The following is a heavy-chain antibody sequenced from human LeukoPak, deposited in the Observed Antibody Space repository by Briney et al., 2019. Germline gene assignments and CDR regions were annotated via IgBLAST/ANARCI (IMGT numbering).Heavy chain of an antibody. V-gene: IGHV3-53*01. CDR3: ATYGDYVRNYFDC. CDR1: GFTVSSNY. CDR2: IYSGGST. D-gene: IGHD4-17*01. Sequence: GGSLRLSCAASGFTVSSNYMSWVRQAPGKGLEWVSVIYSGGSTYYADSVKGRFTISRDNSKNTLYLQMNSLRAEDTAVYYCATYGDYVRNYFDCWGQGTLVTVSS. J-gene: IGHJ4*02.